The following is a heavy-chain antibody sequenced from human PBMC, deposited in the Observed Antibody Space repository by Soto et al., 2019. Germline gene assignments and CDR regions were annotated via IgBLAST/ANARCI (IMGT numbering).Heavy chain of an antibody. CDR3: ARDFGYSSGWGHYYYYGMDV. D-gene: IGHD6-19*01. V-gene: IGHV3-53*01. CDR2: SYSGGST. J-gene: IGHJ6*02. Sequence: EVQLVESGGGLIQPGGSLRLSCAASGFTVSSNYMSWVRQAPGKGLEWVSVSYSGGSTYYADSVKGRFTISRDNSKNTLYLQMNSLRAEDTAVYYCARDFGYSSGWGHYYYYGMDVWGQGTTVTVSS. CDR1: GFTVSSNY.